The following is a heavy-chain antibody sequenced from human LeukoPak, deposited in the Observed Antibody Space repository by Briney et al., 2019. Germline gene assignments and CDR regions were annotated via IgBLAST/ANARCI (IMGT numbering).Heavy chain of an antibody. CDR3: ARVLRKGPYGVGGYFYFYMDV. CDR1: GDSVSSNSAS. D-gene: IGHD4-17*01. Sequence: SQTLSLTCAISGDSVSSNSASWNWIRQSPSRGLEWLGRTYYRSKWYNDYAVSVKSRITINPDTSKNQFSLQLNSVTPEDTAVYYCARVLRKGPYGVGGYFYFYMDVWGKGTAVTVSS. J-gene: IGHJ6*03. CDR2: TYYRSKWYN. V-gene: IGHV6-1*01.